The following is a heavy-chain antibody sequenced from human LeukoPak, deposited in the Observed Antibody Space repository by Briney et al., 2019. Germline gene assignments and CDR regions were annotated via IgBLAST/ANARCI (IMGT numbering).Heavy chain of an antibody. D-gene: IGHD3-22*01. CDR3: AHRKNYYDSSVFDN. CDR1: GFSLNTRGVG. V-gene: IGHV2-5*02. CDR2: IYWDDDR. J-gene: IGHJ4*02. Sequence: SGPTLVNPTQTLTLTCTFSGFSLNTRGVGAGWIRQPPGRALEWLALIYWDDDRRYSPSLKSRLTITKDTSKNQVVLTMTNMDPVDTATYFYAHRKNYYDSSVFDNWGQGTLVTVSS.